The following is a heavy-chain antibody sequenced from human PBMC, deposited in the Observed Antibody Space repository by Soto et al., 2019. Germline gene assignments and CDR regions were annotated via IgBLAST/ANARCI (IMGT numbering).Heavy chain of an antibody. V-gene: IGHV2-5*02. CDR1: GFSLSTSGVG. J-gene: IGHJ6*03. D-gene: IGHD3-3*01. CDR3: AHIYLRSTLDYYYYYMDV. CDR2: IYWDDDK. Sequence: SGPTLVNPTQTLTLTCTFSGFSLSTSGVGVGWIRQPPGKALEWLALIYWDDDKRYSPSLKSRLTITKDTSKNQVVLTMTNMDPVDTATYYCAHIYLRSTLDYYYYYMDVWGKGTAVTVSS.